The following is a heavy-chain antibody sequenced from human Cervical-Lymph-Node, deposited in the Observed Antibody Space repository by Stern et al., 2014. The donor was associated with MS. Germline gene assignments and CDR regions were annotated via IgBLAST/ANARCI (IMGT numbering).Heavy chain of an antibody. Sequence: QLQLQESSPGLVKPSETLSLTCTVSNVSIGLFYWSWIRQSPGRGLEWIGYVYYSGSTDYNPSLKSRVTMAVDTSKSQFSLKLSSLTAADTAVYYCASIQLWSKSFDYWGRGTLVTVSS. J-gene: IGHJ4*02. CDR1: NVSIGLFY. D-gene: IGHD1-1*01. CDR2: VYYSGST. V-gene: IGHV4-59*01. CDR3: ASIQLWSKSFDY.